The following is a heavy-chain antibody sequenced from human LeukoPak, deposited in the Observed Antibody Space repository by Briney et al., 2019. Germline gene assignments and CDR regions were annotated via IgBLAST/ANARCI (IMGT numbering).Heavy chain of an antibody. J-gene: IGHJ3*02. D-gene: IGHD1-26*01. V-gene: IGHV4-59*01. CDR1: GGSISSYY. CDR2: IYYSGST. CDR3: ARLVGAPDSDAFDI. Sequence: SETLSLTCTVSGGSISSYYWSWIRQPPGKGLGWIGYIYYSGSTNYNPSLKSRVTISVDTSKNQFSLKLSSVTAADTAVYYCARLVGAPDSDAFDIWGQGTMVTVSS.